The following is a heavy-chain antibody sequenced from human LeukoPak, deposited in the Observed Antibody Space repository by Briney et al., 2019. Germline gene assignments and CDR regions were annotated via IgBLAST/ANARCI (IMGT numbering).Heavy chain of an antibody. CDR1: GFTFSSYA. Sequence: GGSLRLSCAASGFTFSSYAMSRVRQAPGKGLEWVSAISGSGGSTYYADSVKGRFTISRDNSKNTLYLQMNSLRAEDTAVYYCAKVEGATSPYYYYGMDVWGQGTTVTVSS. CDR3: AKVEGATSPYYYYGMDV. D-gene: IGHD1-26*01. V-gene: IGHV3-23*01. CDR2: ISGSGGST. J-gene: IGHJ6*02.